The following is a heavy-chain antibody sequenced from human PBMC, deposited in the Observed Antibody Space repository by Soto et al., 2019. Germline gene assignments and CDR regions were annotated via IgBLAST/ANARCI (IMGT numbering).Heavy chain of an antibody. Sequence: QVQLVQSGAEVKKPGASVKVSCKPSGYTFTSFDINWVRQATGQGLDWMGWMNPSSGNTGYAPKFQGRVIMTWDTXINTAYMELSSLRSEDTAVYFCAKARKAGHTATDYWGQGTPVIVSS. CDR3: AKARKAGHTATDY. CDR2: MNPSSGNT. J-gene: IGHJ4*01. CDR1: GYTFTSFD. D-gene: IGHD5-18*01. V-gene: IGHV1-8*01.